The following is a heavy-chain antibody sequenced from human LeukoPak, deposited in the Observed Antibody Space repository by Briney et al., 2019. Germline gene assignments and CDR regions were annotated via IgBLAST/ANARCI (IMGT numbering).Heavy chain of an antibody. CDR2: ISGSGGST. D-gene: IGHD2-2*01. V-gene: IGHV3-23*01. Sequence: PGGSLRLSCAASGFTFSSYAMSWVRQAPGKGLEWVSAISGSGGSTYYADSVKGRFTISRDNAKNSLYLQMNSLRAEDTAVYYCARVRDIVVVPAEGASWFDPWGQGTLVTVSS. CDR3: ARVRDIVVVPAEGASWFDP. J-gene: IGHJ5*02. CDR1: GFTFSSYA.